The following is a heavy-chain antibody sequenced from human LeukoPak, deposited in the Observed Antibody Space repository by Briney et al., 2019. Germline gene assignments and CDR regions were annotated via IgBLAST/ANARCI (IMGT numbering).Heavy chain of an antibody. V-gene: IGHV3-30-3*01. D-gene: IGHD2-2*01. CDR3: ARDQLRYCSSTSCPLH. CDR2: ISYDGSNK. J-gene: IGHJ1*01. Sequence: GRSLRLSCAASGFTFSSYAMHWVRQAPGKGLEWVAVISYDGSNKYYADSVKGRFTISRDNSKNTLYLQMNSLRAEDTAVYYCARDQLRYCSSTSCPLHWGQGTLVTVSS. CDR1: GFTFSSYA.